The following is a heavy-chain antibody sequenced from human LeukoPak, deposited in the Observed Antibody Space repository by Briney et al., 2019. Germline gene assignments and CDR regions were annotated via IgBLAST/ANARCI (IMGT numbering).Heavy chain of an antibody. J-gene: IGHJ4*02. CDR3: ARHEDSSSLY. D-gene: IGHD6-13*01. CDR2: IDPSDSYT. V-gene: IGHV5-10-1*01. CDR1: GYSFTSYC. Sequence: GEPLKISCKGSGYSFTSYCISWVRQMPGKGLEWMGMIDPSDSYTNYSPSFQGHVTISADKSISTAYLQWSSLKASDTAMYYCARHEDSSSLYWGQGTLVTVSS.